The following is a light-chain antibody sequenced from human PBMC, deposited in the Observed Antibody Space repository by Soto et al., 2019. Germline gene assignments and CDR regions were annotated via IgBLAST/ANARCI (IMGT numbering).Light chain of an antibody. J-gene: IGKJ2*01. V-gene: IGKV3-15*01. CDR1: QSVSRF. CDR2: AAS. Sequence: TQSPVTLSVSPGDGATLSCRASQSVSRFLAWYQQTPGQRPRLLIYAASSRVLGVPARFTGSGSGTDFTLTISDVQSEDAAIYYCQQYDHWSPYSFGQGTRLEI. CDR3: QQYDHWSPYS.